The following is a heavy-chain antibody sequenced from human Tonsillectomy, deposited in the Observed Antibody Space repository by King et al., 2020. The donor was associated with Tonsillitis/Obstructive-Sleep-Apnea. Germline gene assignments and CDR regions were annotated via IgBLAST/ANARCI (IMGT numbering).Heavy chain of an antibody. V-gene: IGHV3-33*01. CDR2: IWYDGSNK. D-gene: IGHD2-2*01. J-gene: IGHJ2*01. CDR3: ARGEYDCSSTSCYGGAFWYFDL. CDR1: GFTFSSYG. Sequence: EQLVQSGGGVVQPGRSLRLSCAASGFTFSSYGMHWVRQAPGKGLEWVAVIWYDGSNKYYADSVKGRFTISRDNSKNTLYLQMNSLRAEETAVYYCARGEYDCSSTSCYGGAFWYFDLWGRGTLVTVSS.